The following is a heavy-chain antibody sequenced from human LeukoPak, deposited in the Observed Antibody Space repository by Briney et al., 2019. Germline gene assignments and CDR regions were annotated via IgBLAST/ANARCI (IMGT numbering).Heavy chain of an antibody. J-gene: IGHJ3*02. CDR2: IYTSGST. CDR3: ARDNPRFIYYGSGSYWDAFDI. Sequence: SETLSLTCAVSGDSISTSNSYWGWIRRPPGKGLEWVWSIYTSGSTNYNPSLKSRVTMSVDTSKNQFSLKLSSVTAADTAVYYCARDNPRFIYYGSGSYWDAFDIWGQGTMVTVSS. D-gene: IGHD3-10*01. CDR1: GDSISTSNSY. V-gene: IGHV4-39*07.